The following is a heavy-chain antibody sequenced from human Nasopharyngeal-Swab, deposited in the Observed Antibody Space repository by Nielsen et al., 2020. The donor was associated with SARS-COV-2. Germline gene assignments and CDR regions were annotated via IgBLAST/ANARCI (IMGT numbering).Heavy chain of an antibody. Sequence: GESLKISCAASGITFSSFDMSWVRQAPGKGLEWVSGLSASGADTTHADPVKGRFTISRDNSKNTLYLQMNSLRAEDTAIYYCARTKCTGGSCNTRILDYWGQGTLVTVSS. D-gene: IGHD2-15*01. CDR2: LSASGADT. J-gene: IGHJ4*02. CDR1: GITFSSFD. CDR3: ARTKCTGGSCNTRILDY. V-gene: IGHV3-23*01.